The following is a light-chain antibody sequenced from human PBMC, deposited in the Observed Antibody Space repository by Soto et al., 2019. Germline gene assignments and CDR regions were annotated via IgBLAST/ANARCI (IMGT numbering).Light chain of an antibody. CDR1: SSDVGSYNY. V-gene: IGLV2-8*01. CDR2: DVT. CDR3: SLYAGGNNVI. Sequence: QSVLTQPPSASGSPGQSVTISCTGTSSDVGSYNYVSWYQQYPGKAPKLMIYDVTTRPSGVPDRFLGSKSGNTASLTVSGLRVEDEADYCCSLYAGGNNVIFGGGNKVTVL. J-gene: IGLJ2*01.